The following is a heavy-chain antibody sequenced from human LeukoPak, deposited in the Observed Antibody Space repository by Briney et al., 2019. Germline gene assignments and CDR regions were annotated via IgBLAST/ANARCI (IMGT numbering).Heavy chain of an antibody. V-gene: IGHV3-48*02. Sequence: GGSLRLSCVASGFTFRTYSMNWVRQAPGKGLEWVSYISSSSSTIVYAESVKGRSIISRDNAKSSLYLQMNSLRDEDTAVYYCAGIHGFDIWGQGTMVTVSS. CDR2: ISSSSSTI. CDR3: AGIHGFDI. CDR1: GFTFRTYS. J-gene: IGHJ3*02.